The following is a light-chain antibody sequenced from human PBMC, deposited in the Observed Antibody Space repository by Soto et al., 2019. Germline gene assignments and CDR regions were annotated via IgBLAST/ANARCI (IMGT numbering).Light chain of an antibody. J-gene: IGKJ4*01. CDR2: AAS. CDR1: QSISSY. CDR3: QQSYSTPLT. Sequence: DIQMTQSQSSLSAALGDRVTITCRASQSISSYLNWYQQKPGKAPKLLIYAASSLQSGVPSRFSGSGSGTDFTLTISSLQPEDFATYYCQQSYSTPLTFRGGTKVDI. V-gene: IGKV1-39*01.